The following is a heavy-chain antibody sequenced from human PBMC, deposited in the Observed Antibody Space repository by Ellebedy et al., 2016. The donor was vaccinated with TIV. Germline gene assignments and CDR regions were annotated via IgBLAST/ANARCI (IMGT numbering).Heavy chain of an antibody. CDR1: GFTVSSNY. J-gene: IGHJ6*02. D-gene: IGHD6-6*01. CDR2: IYSGGST. Sequence: GESLKISCAASGFTVSSNYMSWVRQAPGKGLEWVSVIYSGGSTYYADSVKGRFTISRDNSKNTLYLQMNSLRAEDTAVYYCASEYSSSFYGMDVWGQGTTVTVSS. CDR3: ASEYSSSFYGMDV. V-gene: IGHV3-53*01.